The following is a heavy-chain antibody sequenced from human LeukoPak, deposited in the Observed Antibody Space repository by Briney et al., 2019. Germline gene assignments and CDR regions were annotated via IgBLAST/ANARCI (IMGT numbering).Heavy chain of an antibody. Sequence: SETLSLTCTVSGGSISGYFWAWIRQPAGKGLEWIGRIYTTDPSLTNYNPSLKSRVTMSVDTSKNQFSLKVSSVTAADTAVYYCASETSSTYGRTLDSWGQGTLVTVSS. D-gene: IGHD4-17*01. V-gene: IGHV4-4*07. J-gene: IGHJ4*02. CDR1: GGSISGYF. CDR3: ASETSSTYGRTLDS. CDR2: IYTTDPSLT.